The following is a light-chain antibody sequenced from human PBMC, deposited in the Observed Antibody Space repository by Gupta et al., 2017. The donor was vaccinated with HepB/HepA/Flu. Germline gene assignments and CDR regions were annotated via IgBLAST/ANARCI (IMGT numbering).Light chain of an antibody. J-gene: IGKJ2*04. Sequence: DMVITQSPDSLAVSLGERATINCKSSQSVLYSSNNKNYLAWYQQKPGQPPKLLIYWASTRESGVPDRFSGSASVRDFTLTIRSLQAEDVAVYYCQQYYSTPRSFGQGTKLEIK. CDR3: QQYYSTPRS. CDR2: WAS. V-gene: IGKV4-1*01. CDR1: QSVLYSSNNKNY.